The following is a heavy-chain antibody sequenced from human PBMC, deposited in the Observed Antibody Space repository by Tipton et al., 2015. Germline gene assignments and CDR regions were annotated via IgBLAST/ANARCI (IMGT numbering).Heavy chain of an antibody. Sequence: TLSLTCTVSGDSVSSGSYYWGWIRQPPGKGLEWIGSISHSGNTYYNPPLKSRVTMSRDTSKNQFSLKLTSVTAADTAVYYCACQDYDSLTRDYQTVDYWGQGTLVTVSS. CDR1: GDSVSSGSYY. CDR2: ISHSGNT. CDR3: ACQDYDSLTRDYQTVDY. V-gene: IGHV4-39*07. D-gene: IGHD3-9*01. J-gene: IGHJ4*02.